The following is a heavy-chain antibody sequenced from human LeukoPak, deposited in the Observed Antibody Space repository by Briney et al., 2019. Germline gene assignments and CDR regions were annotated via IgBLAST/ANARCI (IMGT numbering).Heavy chain of an antibody. D-gene: IGHD5-12*01. J-gene: IGHJ4*02. V-gene: IGHV4-59*08. CDR2: IYYSGST. CDR3: ARHRSISYFDH. CDR1: GGSISSYY. Sequence: SETLSLTCTVSGGSISSYYWSWIRQPPGKGLEWIGYIYYSGSTNYNPSLKSRVTISVDTSKNQFSLKLSSVTAADTAVYYCARHRSISYFDHWGQGTLVTVSS.